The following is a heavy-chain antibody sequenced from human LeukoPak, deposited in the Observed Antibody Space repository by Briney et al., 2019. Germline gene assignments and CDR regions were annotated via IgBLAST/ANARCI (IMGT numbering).Heavy chain of an antibody. CDR2: ISSSSSTI. CDR3: AREGTAADY. CDR1: GFTFSSYS. V-gene: IGHV3-48*04. J-gene: IGHJ4*02. D-gene: IGHD6-13*01. Sequence: GGSLRLSCAASGFTFSSYSMNWVRQAPGKGLEWVSYISSSSSTIYYADSVKGRFTISRDNAKNSLWLQMNSLRAEDTAVYYCAREGTAADYWGQGTLVTVSS.